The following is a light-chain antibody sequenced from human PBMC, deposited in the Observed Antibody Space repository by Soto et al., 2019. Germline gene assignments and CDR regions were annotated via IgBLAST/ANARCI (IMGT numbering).Light chain of an antibody. Sequence: DTLTVTCRASQSVSGWLAWYQQKPGEAPKLLIYDASALPRGVPSRFSGSGSGTKFTLTIASLQPDDFATYYCQQYDTFAGTFGRGTKVDIK. CDR2: DAS. J-gene: IGKJ1*01. V-gene: IGKV1-5*01. CDR1: QSVSGW. CDR3: QQYDTFAGT.